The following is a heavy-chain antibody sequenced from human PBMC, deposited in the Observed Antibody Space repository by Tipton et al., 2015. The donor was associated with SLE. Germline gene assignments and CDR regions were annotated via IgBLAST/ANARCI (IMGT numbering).Heavy chain of an antibody. CDR1: GGSISSGSYY. D-gene: IGHD3-22*01. CDR2: IYTSGST. CDR3: ARAPRYYYDSSYFDY. V-gene: IGHV4-61*02. J-gene: IGHJ4*02. Sequence: TLSLTCTVSGGSISSGSYYWSWIRQPAGKGLEWIGRIYTSGSTNYNPSLKSRVTISVDTSKNQFSLKLSSVTAADTAVYYCARAPRYYYDSSYFDYWGQGTLATVSS.